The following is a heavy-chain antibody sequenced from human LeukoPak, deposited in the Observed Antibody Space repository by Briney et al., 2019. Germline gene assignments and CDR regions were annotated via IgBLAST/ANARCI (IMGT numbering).Heavy chain of an antibody. J-gene: IGHJ3*01. Sequence: SETLSLTCTVSGGSFSSHYWSWIRQPPGKGLEWIGYISYIGSTNYNPSLKSRVTISVDTSKNQFSLKPNSVTAADTAVYYCARDPTTVTKGLDVWGQGTMVTVSS. CDR3: ARDPTTVTKGLDV. D-gene: IGHD4-17*01. CDR1: GGSFSSHY. V-gene: IGHV4-59*11. CDR2: ISYIGST.